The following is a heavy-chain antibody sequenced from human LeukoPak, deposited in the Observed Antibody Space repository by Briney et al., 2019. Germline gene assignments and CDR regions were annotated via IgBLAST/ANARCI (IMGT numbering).Heavy chain of an antibody. CDR1: GFSFNIFW. Sequence: GGSLRLSCAATGFSFNIFWMGWVRQAPGKGLEWVTNINEDGSETYYVHSVKGRSPVSRDNAKNSLYLQMNSLRAEDTAVYYCARVRVAARQADYWGQGTLVTVSS. J-gene: IGHJ4*02. CDR3: ARVRVAARQADY. V-gene: IGHV3-7*01. D-gene: IGHD6-6*01. CDR2: INEDGSET.